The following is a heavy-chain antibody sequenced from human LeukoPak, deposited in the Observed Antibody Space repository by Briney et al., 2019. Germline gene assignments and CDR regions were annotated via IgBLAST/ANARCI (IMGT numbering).Heavy chain of an antibody. CDR1: GFTFSAYW. J-gene: IGHJ4*02. D-gene: IGHD1-26*01. Sequence: GGSLRLSCAASGFTFSAYWMHWVRQSPGRGLVWVARINGDGITTSYADSVKSRFTISRDNAKNTLYLQMNSLRAEDTAVFYWARAGVGFDYWGQGPLVTVSS. V-gene: IGHV3-74*01. CDR3: ARAGVGFDY. CDR2: INGDGITT.